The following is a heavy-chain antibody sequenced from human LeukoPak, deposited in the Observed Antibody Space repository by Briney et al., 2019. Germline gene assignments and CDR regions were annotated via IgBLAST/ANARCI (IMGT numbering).Heavy chain of an antibody. V-gene: IGHV3-21*01. J-gene: IGHJ4*02. CDR1: GFTFTTYS. D-gene: IGHD2-15*01. CDR3: VRDICGTGVY. CDR2: ISSSSSYI. Sequence: GGCLRLSCAASGFTFTTYSMNWVRQAPGKVLEWVSSISSSSSYIYYADSVKGRFTISRDNAKNTLYLQMNSLRAEDTAVYYCVRDICGTGVYWGQGTLVTVSS.